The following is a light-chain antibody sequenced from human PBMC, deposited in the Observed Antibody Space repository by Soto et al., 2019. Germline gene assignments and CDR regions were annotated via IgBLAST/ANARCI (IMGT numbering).Light chain of an antibody. CDR3: QQYNNWPPLT. CDR2: GAS. CDR1: QSVSSN. V-gene: IGKV3-15*01. Sequence: EIVMTQSPATLSVSPGERATLSCRASQSVSSNLAWYQQKPGQAPRLLIYGASTRATGIPARFSGSGSGTEFTLTISSVQSEDFAVYYGQQYNNWPPLTFGGGTKVEIK. J-gene: IGKJ4*01.